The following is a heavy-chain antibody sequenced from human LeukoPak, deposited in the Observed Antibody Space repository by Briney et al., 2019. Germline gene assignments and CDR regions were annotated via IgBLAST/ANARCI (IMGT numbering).Heavy chain of an antibody. CDR1: GYTFTSYS. Sequence: KPGASVKVSCKASGYTFTSYSISWVRQAPGQGHEWMGWISAYNGNTIYAQKVKGRVTMTTDTSTSTAYMELSRLTSDDTAVYYCARDRITDCSTTSCTIANWFDPWGQGTLVTVSS. V-gene: IGHV1-18*01. CDR3: ARDRITDCSTTSCTIANWFDP. J-gene: IGHJ5*02. CDR2: ISAYNGNT. D-gene: IGHD2-2*01.